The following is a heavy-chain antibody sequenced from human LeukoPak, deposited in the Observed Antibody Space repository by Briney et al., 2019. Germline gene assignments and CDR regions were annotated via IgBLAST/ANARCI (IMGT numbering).Heavy chain of an antibody. CDR2: IRNKANNYAT. J-gene: IGHJ5*02. CDR3: TRDAGLYNWLDP. V-gene: IGHV3-73*01. CDR1: GFTFSDCD. Sequence: GGSLRLSCAASGFTFSDCDIHWVCQASGQGLVWVGRIRNKANNYATEHSASVRGRFTLSRDESQNTAYLQMNSLETEDTAVYYCTRDAGLYNWLDPWGQGTLVTVSS.